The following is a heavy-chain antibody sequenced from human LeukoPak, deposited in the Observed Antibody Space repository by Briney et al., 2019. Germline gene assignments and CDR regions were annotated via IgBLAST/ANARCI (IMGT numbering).Heavy chain of an antibody. V-gene: IGHV5-51*01. CDR3: VRQRGASGTINHFDP. J-gene: IGHJ5*02. CDR1: GYSFTTYW. D-gene: IGHD3-10*01. CDR2: IYPDDSDT. Sequence: GESLEISCKSSGYSFTTYWIGWVRQMPGTGLEWVGAIYPDDSDTRYSPSFQGQVVISADRSIRTAYLQWNTLKTSDTAMYYCVRQRGASGTINHFDPWGQGTLVTVSS.